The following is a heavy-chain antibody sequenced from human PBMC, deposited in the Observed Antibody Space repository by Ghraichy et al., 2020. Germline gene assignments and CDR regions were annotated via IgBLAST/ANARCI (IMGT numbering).Heavy chain of an antibody. V-gene: IGHV3-23*01. CDR3: ATWLAHDFAD. CDR1: GFTFSNHA. CDR2: IDGTTTNT. J-gene: IGHJ4*02. Sequence: GGSLRLSCTASGFTFSNHAMSWVRQGPGKGLEWVSTIDGTTTNTHYADSVQGRFTISRDNSKNTLYLHMSSLRAEDTDVYHCATWLAHDFADWGQGNLGT. D-gene: IGHD6-19*01.